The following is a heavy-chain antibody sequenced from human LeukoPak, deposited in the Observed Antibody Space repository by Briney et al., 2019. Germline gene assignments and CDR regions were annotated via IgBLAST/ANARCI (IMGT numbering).Heavy chain of an antibody. CDR1: GFTFSSYW. D-gene: IGHD2-2*01. V-gene: IGHV3-74*01. J-gene: IGHJ5*02. Sequence: PGGSLRLSCEVSGFTFSSYWMHWVRQAPGKGLVWVSRLNNDGSSTSNADPVRGRFIISRDNAKNTLYLQMNSLRPEDTAVYYCARGRHCTSTSCYSKWFDPWGQGTLVTVSS. CDR3: ARGRHCTSTSCYSKWFDP. CDR2: LNNDGSST.